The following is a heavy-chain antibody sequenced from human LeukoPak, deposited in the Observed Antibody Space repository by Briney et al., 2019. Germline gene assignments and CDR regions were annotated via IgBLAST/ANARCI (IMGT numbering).Heavy chain of an antibody. D-gene: IGHD5-18*01. CDR2: ISYDGSNK. Sequence: PGGSLRLSCTASGFTFNNYWMHWVRQAPGKGLEWVAVISYDGSNKYYADSVKGRFTISRDNSKNTLYLQMNSLRAEDTAVYYCARSPNSYGSLFDYWGQGTLVTVSS. CDR1: GFTFNNYW. J-gene: IGHJ4*02. V-gene: IGHV3-30-3*01. CDR3: ARSPNSYGSLFDY.